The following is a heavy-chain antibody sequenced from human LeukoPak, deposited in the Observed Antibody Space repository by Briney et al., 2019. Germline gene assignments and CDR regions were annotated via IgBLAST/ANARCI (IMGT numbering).Heavy chain of an antibody. J-gene: IGHJ4*02. CDR1: GFTVSSNY. CDR2: IYSGGST. Sequence: GGSLRLSCAASGFTVSSNYMSWVRQAPGKGLEWVSVIYSGGSTYYADSVKGRLTISRDNSKNTLYLQMNSLRAEDTAVYYCARRLLANGFDYWGQGTLVTVSS. D-gene: IGHD3-22*01. V-gene: IGHV3-53*01. CDR3: ARRLLANGFDY.